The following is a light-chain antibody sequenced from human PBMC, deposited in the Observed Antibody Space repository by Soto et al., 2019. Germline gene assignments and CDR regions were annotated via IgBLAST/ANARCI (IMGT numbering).Light chain of an antibody. V-gene: IGKV1-5*01. Sequence: DIQMTQSPSTLSASVGDRITITCRASQSISSYLAWYQQKPGKAPNLLIYDVSNLESGVPSRFSGSGSGTEFTLTVNRLQPDDVATCYCQYYNSYSSFGQGTKLQI. J-gene: IGKJ2*03. CDR1: QSISSY. CDR2: DVS. CDR3: QYYNSYSS.